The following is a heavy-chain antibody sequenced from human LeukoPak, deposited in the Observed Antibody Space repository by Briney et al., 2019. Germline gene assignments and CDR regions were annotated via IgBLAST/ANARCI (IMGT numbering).Heavy chain of an antibody. J-gene: IGHJ4*02. V-gene: IGHV1-24*01. CDR2: FDPEDGET. CDR3: ARATTTHEGPQSNFDY. Sequence: ASVKVSCKVSGYTLTELSMHWVRQAPGKGLEWMGGFDPEDGETIYAQKFQGRVTMTEDTSTDTAYMELSSLRSEDTAVYYCARATTTHEGPQSNFDYWGQGTLVTVSS. D-gene: IGHD4-17*01. CDR1: GYTLTELS.